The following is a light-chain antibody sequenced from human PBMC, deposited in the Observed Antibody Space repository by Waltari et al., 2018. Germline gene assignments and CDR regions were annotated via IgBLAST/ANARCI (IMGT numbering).Light chain of an antibody. CDR3: QQSRQWPRRT. J-gene: IGKJ2*01. CDR2: GAS. V-gene: IGKV3-20*01. Sequence: EIVLTQSPGTLSLSPGERATLSCRASQSVSSSYLAWYQQKPGQAPRLLIYGASSRATGIPDRFSGSGSGTDFTLTISRLETEDFAVYYCQQSRQWPRRTFGQGTKLE. CDR1: QSVSSSY.